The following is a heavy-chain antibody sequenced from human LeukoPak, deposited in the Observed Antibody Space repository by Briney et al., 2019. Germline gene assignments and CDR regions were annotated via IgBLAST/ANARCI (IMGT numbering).Heavy chain of an antibody. CDR1: GFSFSVYT. Sequence: GGSLRLSCAASGFSFSVYTMNWVRQAPGKGLEWISYIDSSSGTIYYADSVKGRFTISRDNAKNSLYLQMNSLRAEDTAVYYCARDPPRRYDYWGQGTLVTVSS. CDR3: ARDPPRRYDY. D-gene: IGHD1-14*01. CDR2: IDSSSGTI. V-gene: IGHV3-48*01. J-gene: IGHJ4*02.